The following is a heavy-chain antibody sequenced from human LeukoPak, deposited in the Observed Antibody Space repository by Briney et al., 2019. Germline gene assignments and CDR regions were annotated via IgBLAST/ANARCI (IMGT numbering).Heavy chain of an antibody. CDR2: IDPSDSYT. CDR1: GYSFTTYW. CDR3: ARHAVSGRYDF. Sequence: GEPLKISCKGSGYSFTTYWISWVRQMPGKGLEWMGRIDPSDSYTNYSPSFQGHVTISADKATSTAYLQWSSLKASDTAIFYCARHAVSGRYDFWGQGTLVTVSS. D-gene: IGHD6-19*01. V-gene: IGHV5-10-1*01. J-gene: IGHJ4*02.